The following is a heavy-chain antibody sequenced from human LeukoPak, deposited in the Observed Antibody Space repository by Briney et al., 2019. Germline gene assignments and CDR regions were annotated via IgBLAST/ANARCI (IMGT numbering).Heavy chain of an antibody. Sequence: SVKVSCKASGGTFISYAISWVRQAPGQGREWMGGIIPIFGTANYAHKFRGRVTITADDSTSTAYMELSSLRSEDTAVYYCARRAYDILTGPPYYYYYGMDVWGKGTTVTVSS. V-gene: IGHV1-69*01. CDR3: ARRAYDILTGPPYYYYYGMDV. CDR1: GGTFISYA. J-gene: IGHJ6*04. D-gene: IGHD3-9*01. CDR2: IIPIFGTA.